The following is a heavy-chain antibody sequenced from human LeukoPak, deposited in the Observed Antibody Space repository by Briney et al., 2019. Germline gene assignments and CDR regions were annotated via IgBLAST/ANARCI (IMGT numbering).Heavy chain of an antibody. Sequence: PGRSLTLSCAASGFTFSSYGMHWVRQAPGKGLEWVAVISYDGSNKYYADSVKGRFTISRDNSKNTLYLQMNSLRAEDTAVYYCAKETYGDYSPFDYWGQGTLVTVSS. CDR3: AKETYGDYSPFDY. CDR1: GFTFSSYG. V-gene: IGHV3-30*18. CDR2: ISYDGSNK. J-gene: IGHJ4*02. D-gene: IGHD4-17*01.